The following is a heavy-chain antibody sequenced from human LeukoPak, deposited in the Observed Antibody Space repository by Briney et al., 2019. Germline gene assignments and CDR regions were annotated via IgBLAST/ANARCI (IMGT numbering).Heavy chain of an antibody. J-gene: IGHJ4*02. CDR3: ARGGIQLWSAFDY. CDR2: ISSSGSTI. CDR1: GFTFSSYE. D-gene: IGHD5-18*01. Sequence: PGGSLRLSCAASGFTFSSYEMKWVRQAPGKGLEWVSYISSSGSTIYYADSVKGRFTISRDNAKNSLYLQMNSLRAEDTAVYYCARGGIQLWSAFDYWGQGTLVTVSS. V-gene: IGHV3-48*03.